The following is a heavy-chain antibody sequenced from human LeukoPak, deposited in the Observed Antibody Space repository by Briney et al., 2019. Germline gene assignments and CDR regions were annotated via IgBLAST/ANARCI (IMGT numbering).Heavy chain of an antibody. D-gene: IGHD3-22*01. Sequence: GGSLRLSCEASGFTFKDSAMSWVRQAPGKGLEWLSAITGSGNTKYYADSVKGRFTVSRDNNKNTLYPQMNSLRAEDTAVYYCAKEVLVVIESYFDHWGQGSLVTVSS. CDR2: ITGSGNTK. CDR1: GFTFKDSA. CDR3: AKEVLVVIESYFDH. V-gene: IGHV3-23*01. J-gene: IGHJ4*02.